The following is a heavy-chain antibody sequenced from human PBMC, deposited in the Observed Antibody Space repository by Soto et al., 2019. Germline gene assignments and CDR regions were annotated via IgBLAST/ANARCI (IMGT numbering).Heavy chain of an antibody. J-gene: IGHJ6*03. Sequence: QVQLRQSGPGLVKPSQSLSLTCAISGDSVSRDSAAWNWIRQTPSRGLEWLGRIYYRSKWLNTYEVSVNSRITISPDTSKNQFSLQLSSVTPEDTAVYYCARGSWDDVSGHYYIDVWDEGTTVTVSS. CDR3: ARGSWDDVSGHYYIDV. CDR1: GDSVSRDSAA. D-gene: IGHD5-12*01. CDR2: IYYRSKWLN. V-gene: IGHV6-1*02.